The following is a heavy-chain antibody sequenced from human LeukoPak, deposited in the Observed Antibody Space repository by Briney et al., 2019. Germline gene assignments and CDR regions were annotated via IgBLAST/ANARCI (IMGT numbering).Heavy chain of an antibody. J-gene: IGHJ4*02. D-gene: IGHD1-14*01. CDR3: ARHNPPSGRKPQFDY. CDR2: INYSENT. Sequence: PSETLSLTCSISGGSISRYYWNWIRQPPGKGLEWIGYINYSENTNYNPSLKSRVTISVDTSKNQFSLKLSSVTAADTAVYYCARHNPPSGRKPQFDYWGQGTLVTVSS. CDR1: GGSISRYY. V-gene: IGHV4-59*08.